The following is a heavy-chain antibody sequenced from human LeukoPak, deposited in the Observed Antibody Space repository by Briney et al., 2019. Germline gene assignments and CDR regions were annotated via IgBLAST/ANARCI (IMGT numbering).Heavy chain of an antibody. D-gene: IGHD7-27*01. CDR2: IYYSGST. CDR3: ASNWGGDEYYFDY. Sequence: SETLSLTCTVSGGSIGSYYWGWIRQPPGKGLEWIASIYYSGSTYYNPSLKSRVTISVDTSKNQFSLRLSSVTAADTAVYYCASNWGGDEYYFDYWGQGSLVTVSS. J-gene: IGHJ4*02. CDR1: GGSIGSYY. V-gene: IGHV4-39*01.